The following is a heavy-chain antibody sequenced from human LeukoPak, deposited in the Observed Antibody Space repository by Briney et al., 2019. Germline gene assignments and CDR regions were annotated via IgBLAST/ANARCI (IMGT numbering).Heavy chain of an antibody. J-gene: IGHJ4*02. D-gene: IGHD5-18*01. CDR3: ASDTHVIKRFES. Sequence: SETLSLTCTVTRDSISNTTYYWGSSRQPPGNGLEWVGTIHYGGSTYYDLSLKGRVTLSVDTSKNQFSLQLRLVTAADAAVYYCASDTHVIKRFESWSQGTLVTVSS. CDR2: IHYGGST. V-gene: IGHV4-39*01. CDR1: RDSISNTTYY.